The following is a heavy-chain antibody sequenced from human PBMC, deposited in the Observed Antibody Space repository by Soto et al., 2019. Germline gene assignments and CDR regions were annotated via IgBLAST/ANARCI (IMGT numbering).Heavy chain of an antibody. CDR3: ARGGLRSEFDY. Sequence: GASVKVSCKASGYTLTTHAITWVRQAPGHGLEWMGWISTFNGNTNHAQKFQGRVTMTTDASTSTAYMELTSLTSDDTAVYYCARGGLRSEFDYWGQGTLVTVSS. D-gene: IGHD3-10*02. V-gene: IGHV1-18*01. CDR2: ISTFNGNT. CDR1: GYTLTTHA. J-gene: IGHJ4*02.